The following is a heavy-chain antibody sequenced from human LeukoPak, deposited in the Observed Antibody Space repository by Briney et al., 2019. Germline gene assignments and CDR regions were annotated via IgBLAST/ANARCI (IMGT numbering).Heavy chain of an antibody. V-gene: IGHV3-74*01. CDR2: INSDGSST. Sequence: GGSLRLSCAASGFTFSSYWMHWVRQAPGKGLVWVSRINSDGSSTSYADSVKGRFTISRDNAKNTLYLQMNSLRAEDTAVYYCARDRQYYYGLGSGPDYWGQGTLVTVSS. CDR3: ARDRQYYYGLGSGPDY. D-gene: IGHD3-10*01. J-gene: IGHJ4*02. CDR1: GFTFSSYW.